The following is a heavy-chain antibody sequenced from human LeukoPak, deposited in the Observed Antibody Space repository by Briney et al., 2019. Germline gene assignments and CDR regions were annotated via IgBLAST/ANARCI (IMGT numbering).Heavy chain of an antibody. D-gene: IGHD3-22*01. V-gene: IGHV3-7*01. Sequence: GGSLRLYCAASRFSFSSYWMTWVRQAPGLGLEWVANIKQDGSEKYYVDSVKGRFTISRDNAKNSLYLQMNSLRVEDTAVYYCAKDAGGLEYYYDSSGYPLGYWGQGTLVTVSS. CDR2: IKQDGSEK. CDR1: RFSFSSYW. CDR3: AKDAGGLEYYYDSSGYPLGY. J-gene: IGHJ4*02.